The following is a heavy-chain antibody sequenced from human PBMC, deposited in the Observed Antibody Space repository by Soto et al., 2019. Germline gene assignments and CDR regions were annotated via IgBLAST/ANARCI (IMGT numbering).Heavy chain of an antibody. J-gene: IGHJ6*02. CDR3: ARDGYGDPYYAYGMDV. CDR2: IYSGGST. Sequence: EVQLVESGGGLIQPGGSLRLSCAASGFTVSSNYMSWVRQAPGKGLEWVSVIYSGGSTYYADSVKGRFTISRDNSKNTLYLQMNSLRAEDTAVYYCARDGYGDPYYAYGMDVWGQGTTVTVSS. CDR1: GFTVSSNY. D-gene: IGHD4-17*01. V-gene: IGHV3-53*01.